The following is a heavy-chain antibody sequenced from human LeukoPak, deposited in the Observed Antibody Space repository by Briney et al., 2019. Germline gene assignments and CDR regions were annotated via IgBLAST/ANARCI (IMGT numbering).Heavy chain of an antibody. CDR1: GSSVTICG. V-gene: IGHV1-18*04. D-gene: IGHD1-26*01. J-gene: IGHJ4*02. CDR2: ISAYNGNT. CDR3: PRDMGAPAKPGY. Sequence: ASVKVPFKCSGSSVTICGISYFRQAPGQRLEWMGWISAYNGNTNYAQKLQGRVTMTTSTSTRTAYMDLRRIRSNYTSAYYFPRDMGAPAKPGYWGQGTLVTVSS.